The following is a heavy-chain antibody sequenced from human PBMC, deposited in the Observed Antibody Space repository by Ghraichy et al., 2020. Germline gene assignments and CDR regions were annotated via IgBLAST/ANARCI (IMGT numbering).Heavy chain of an antibody. J-gene: IGHJ4*02. CDR1: GFTFRSYG. Sequence: GGSLRLSCAASGFTFRSYGMHWVRQAPGKGLEWVAVIWYDGSDKYYVDSVKGRFTISRDNPKNTLYLQMNSLRVEDTAVYYCARLVCGGDCNSNRYMDYWGQGTLVSVSS. CDR3: ARLVCGGDCNSNRYMDY. CDR2: IWYDGSDK. V-gene: IGHV3-33*01. D-gene: IGHD2-21*02.